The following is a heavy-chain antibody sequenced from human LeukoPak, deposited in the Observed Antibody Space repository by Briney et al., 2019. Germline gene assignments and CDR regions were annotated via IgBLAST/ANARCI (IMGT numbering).Heavy chain of an antibody. CDR2: ISGSGGST. J-gene: IGHJ5*02. V-gene: IGHV3-23*01. CDR1: GFTFSSYA. D-gene: IGHD2-2*02. Sequence: PGGSLRLSCAASGFTFSSYAMSWVRQAPGKGLEWVSAISGSGGSTYYADSVKGRFTISRDNSKNTLYLQMNSLRAEDTAVYYCAKVTRDIVVVPAAIRLSTWGQGTLVTVSS. CDR3: AKVTRDIVVVPAAIRLST.